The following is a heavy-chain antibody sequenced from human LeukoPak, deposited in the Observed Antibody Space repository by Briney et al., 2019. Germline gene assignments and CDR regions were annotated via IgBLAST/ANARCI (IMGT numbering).Heavy chain of an antibody. CDR1: GFTFSIYG. Sequence: PGRCLRLPCAASGFTFSIYGMHWVRQAPGKGREWVALISYDGGKNYYADSVKGRFTISRDNSKNTLYLQINSLIPDDTAVYYCAKGKQQWWTFDALDIWGQGTTVTVSS. J-gene: IGHJ3*02. D-gene: IGHD5-18*01. V-gene: IGHV3-30*18. CDR3: AKGKQQWWTFDALDI. CDR2: ISYDGGKN.